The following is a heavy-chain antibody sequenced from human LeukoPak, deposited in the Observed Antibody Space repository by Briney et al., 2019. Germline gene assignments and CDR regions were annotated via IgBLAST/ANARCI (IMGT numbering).Heavy chain of an antibody. V-gene: IGHV3-21*01. J-gene: IGHJ4*02. D-gene: IGHD1-26*01. CDR2: ISTSSYYI. Sequence: SGGSLRLSCAASGFTLRSYGMKWVRQAPGKGLEWVSYISTSSYYIYYADSVKGRFTISRDDAKNSLYLQMHSLRTEDTAVYYCARDASGSSTGLIDSWGQGTLVTVSS. CDR1: GFTLRSYG. CDR3: ARDASGSSTGLIDS.